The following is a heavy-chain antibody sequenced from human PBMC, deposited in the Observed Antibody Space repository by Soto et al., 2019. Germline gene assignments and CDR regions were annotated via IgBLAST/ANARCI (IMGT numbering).Heavy chain of an antibody. CDR2: IKTNAEGGTT. J-gene: IGHJ6*02. D-gene: IGHD2-15*01. V-gene: IGHV3-15*07. Sequence: EVQLVESGGGFIYPGGSLRLSCAASGLTISNAWMNWVRQAPGKGLEWVGRIKTNAEGGTTDDAAAVKGRFTVSRDDSRNTLSLQRNRLKTEDKAVYYWSTGSVEGVWGQGTTVTVS. CDR3: STGSVEGV. CDR1: GLTISNAW.